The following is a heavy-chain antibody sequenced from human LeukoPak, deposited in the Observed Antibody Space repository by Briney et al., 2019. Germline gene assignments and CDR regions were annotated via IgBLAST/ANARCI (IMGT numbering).Heavy chain of an antibody. J-gene: IGHJ5*02. CDR3: AGGGDSSSWYACFDP. V-gene: IGHV4-59*01. CDR1: GGSINSYY. D-gene: IGHD6-13*01. CDR2: IYHSGST. Sequence: SKTLSLTCTVSGGSINSYYWSWIRQPPGKGLEWIGYIYHSGSTNYNPSLKSRVTISADTSKNQFSLKLSSVTAADTAVYYCAGGGDSSSWYACFDPWGQGTLVTVSS.